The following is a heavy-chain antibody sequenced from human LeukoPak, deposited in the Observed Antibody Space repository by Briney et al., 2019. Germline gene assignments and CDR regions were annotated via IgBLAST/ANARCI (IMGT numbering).Heavy chain of an antibody. J-gene: IGHJ5*02. CDR1: GYTFTGDY. Sequence: ASVKGSCKASGYTFTGDYMHWVRQAPGQGLEWIGWINPNSGGTNYAQKFQGRVTMTRDTSISTAYMELSRLRSDDTAVYYCARGGSAGIAAAFYSLDPWGQGTLVTVSS. V-gene: IGHV1-2*02. CDR3: ARGGSAGIAAAFYSLDP. CDR2: INPNSGGT. D-gene: IGHD6-13*01.